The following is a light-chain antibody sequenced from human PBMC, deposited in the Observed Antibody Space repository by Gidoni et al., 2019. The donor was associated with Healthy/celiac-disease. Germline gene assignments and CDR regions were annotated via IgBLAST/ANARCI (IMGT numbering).Light chain of an antibody. V-gene: IGKV3-15*01. CDR1: QSVSSN. Sequence: EIVMTQSPATLSVSPGERATLSCRASQSVSSNLAWYQQKPGQAPRLLIYGASTRATGIPARFSGSGSGTEFTLTISSLQSEDFAVYYCQQYNNWPPGSTFGGGTKVEIE. CDR3: QQYNNWPPGST. CDR2: GAS. J-gene: IGKJ4*01.